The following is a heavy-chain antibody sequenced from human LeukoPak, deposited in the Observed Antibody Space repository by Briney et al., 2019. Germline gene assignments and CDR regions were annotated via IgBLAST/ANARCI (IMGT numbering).Heavy chain of an antibody. Sequence: SETLSLTCTVSGGSISSYYWSWIRQPPGKGLEWIGCIYYSGSTNYNPSLKSRVTISVDTSKNQFSLKLSSVTAADTAVYYCASGDFWSGSYFDYWGQGTLVTVSS. CDR2: IYYSGST. D-gene: IGHD3-3*01. CDR1: GGSISSYY. CDR3: ASGDFWSGSYFDY. V-gene: IGHV4-59*08. J-gene: IGHJ4*02.